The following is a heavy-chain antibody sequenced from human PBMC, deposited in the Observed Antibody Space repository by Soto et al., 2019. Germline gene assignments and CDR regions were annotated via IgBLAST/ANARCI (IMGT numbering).Heavy chain of an antibody. J-gene: IGHJ4*02. CDR1: GFTFSSNA. D-gene: IGHD2-15*01. CDR3: AKGGGGSCYSHADY. CDR2: INYSGGST. V-gene: IGHV3-23*01. Sequence: EVQLLESGGGLVQPGGSLRLSCAASGFTFSSNAMSWVRQAPGKGLEWVSVINYSGGSTYYADSVKGRFTISRDNSKNTLYLQMNSLRAEDTAVYYCAKGGGGSCYSHADYWGQGTLVTVSS.